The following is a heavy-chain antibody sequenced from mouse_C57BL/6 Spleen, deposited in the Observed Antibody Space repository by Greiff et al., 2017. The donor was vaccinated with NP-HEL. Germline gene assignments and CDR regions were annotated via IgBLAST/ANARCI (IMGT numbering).Heavy chain of an antibody. CDR2: IWSDGST. CDR1: GFSLTSYG. Sequence: VKLQESGPGLVAPSQSLSITCTVSGFSLTSYGVHWVRQPPGKGLEWLVVIWSDGSTTYNSALKSRLSISKDNSKSQVFLKMNSLQTDDTAMYYCARQPNYYGNYVVYAMDYWGQGTSVTVSS. D-gene: IGHD2-1*01. J-gene: IGHJ4*01. CDR3: ARQPNYYGNYVVYAMDY. V-gene: IGHV2-6-1*01.